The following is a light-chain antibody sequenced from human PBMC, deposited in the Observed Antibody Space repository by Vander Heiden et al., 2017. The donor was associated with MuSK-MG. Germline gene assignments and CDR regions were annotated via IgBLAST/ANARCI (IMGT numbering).Light chain of an antibody. CDR2: DDR. CDR3: QVWDSSSDHVV. Sequence: QPASVSVAPGPTARVTCGGDNMVTKSVHWHQQKPGQAPVVVVYDDRDRTSGIPERFSGSNSGNTATLTISRVEAGDEADYYCQVWDSSSDHVVFGGGTKLTVL. V-gene: IGLV3-21*02. J-gene: IGLJ2*01. CDR1: NMVTKS.